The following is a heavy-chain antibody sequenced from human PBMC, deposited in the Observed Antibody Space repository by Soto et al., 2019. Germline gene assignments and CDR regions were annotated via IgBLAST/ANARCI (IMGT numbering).Heavy chain of an antibody. CDR1: GASISSTSSGDW. J-gene: IGHJ4*02. V-gene: IGHV4-4*02. CDR2: IHHSGST. D-gene: IGHD1-26*01. CDR3: AKMVGATLVDY. Sequence: QVQLQESGPGLVQPSGTLSLTCTVSGASISSTSSGDWWSWVRQPPGKGLEWIGEIHHSGSTNYKPPLKSRVTMSVDKSKNQFSLRLSSVTAADTAVYYCAKMVGATLVDYWGQGTLVTVSS.